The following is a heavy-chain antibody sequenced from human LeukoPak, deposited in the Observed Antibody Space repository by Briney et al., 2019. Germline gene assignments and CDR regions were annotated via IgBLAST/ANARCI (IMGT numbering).Heavy chain of an antibody. CDR2: ISGRAGPTRR. V-gene: IGHV3-23*01. CDR3: VKGLIGSLPGDF. D-gene: IGHD2-21*01. CDR1: GFTFENYG. Sequence: PGGSLRLSCAASGFTFENYGMRWVRQAPGKGLEWVSGISGRAGPTRRSYGDSVKGRFTVSRDNSKNTLYLHMNSLRAEDTAVYYCVKGLIGSLPGDFWGQGTLVTVSS. J-gene: IGHJ4*02.